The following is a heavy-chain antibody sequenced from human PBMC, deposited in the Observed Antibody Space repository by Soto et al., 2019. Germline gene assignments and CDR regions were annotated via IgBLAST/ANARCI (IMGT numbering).Heavy chain of an antibody. J-gene: IGHJ6*03. Sequence: GGSLRLSCAASGFTFSSYAMSWVRQAPGKGLEWVSAISGSGGSTYYADSVKGRFTISRDNSKNTLYLQMNSLRAEDTAVYYCATHQEVYGDYSVGYYMDVWGKGTTVTVSS. CDR3: ATHQEVYGDYSVGYYMDV. CDR2: ISGSGGST. D-gene: IGHD4-17*01. V-gene: IGHV3-23*01. CDR1: GFTFSSYA.